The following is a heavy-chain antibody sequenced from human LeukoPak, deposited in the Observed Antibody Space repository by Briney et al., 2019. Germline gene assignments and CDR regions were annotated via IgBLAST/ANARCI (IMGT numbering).Heavy chain of an antibody. CDR2: INHSGST. D-gene: IGHD3-9*01. V-gene: IGHV4-34*01. J-gene: IGHJ4*02. CDR1: GGSFSGYY. Sequence: SETLSLTCAVYGGSFSGYYWSWIRQPPGKGLEWIGEINHSGSTNYNPSLKSRVTISVDTSKNQFSLKLSSVTAADTAVCYCARGFDISRPRDYWGQGALVSVSS. CDR3: ARGFDISRPRDY.